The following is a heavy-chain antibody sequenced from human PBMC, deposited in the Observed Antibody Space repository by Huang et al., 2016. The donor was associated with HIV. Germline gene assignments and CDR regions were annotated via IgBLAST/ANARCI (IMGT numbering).Heavy chain of an antibody. D-gene: IGHD2-8*01. Sequence: QVHLQESGPGLVKPSETLSLICAVSGASISRTSYYWGWIRQPPGGGLEWIGGFYYSGGITYYNPSLKSRLTMSVDTSKNQVSLNLSSVTAADTAVYYCVRQGLMASGTDYWGQGTLVTVSS. CDR2: FYYSGGIT. V-gene: IGHV4-39*01. J-gene: IGHJ4*02. CDR3: VRQGLMASGTDY. CDR1: GASISRTSYY.